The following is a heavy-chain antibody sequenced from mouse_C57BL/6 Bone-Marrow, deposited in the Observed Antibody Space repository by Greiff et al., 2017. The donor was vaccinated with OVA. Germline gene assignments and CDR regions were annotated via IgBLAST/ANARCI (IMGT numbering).Heavy chain of an antibody. CDR3: ASPYYGSSYWYCDV. CDR1: GFTFSSYG. V-gene: IGHV5-6*01. CDR2: ISSGGSYT. D-gene: IGHD1-1*01. Sequence: EVHLVESGGDLVKPGGSLKLSCAASGFTFSSYGMSWVRQTPDKRLEWVATISSGGSYTYYPDSVKGRFTISRDNAKNTLYLQMSSLKSEDTAMYYCASPYYGSSYWYCDVWGTGTTVTVSS. J-gene: IGHJ1*03.